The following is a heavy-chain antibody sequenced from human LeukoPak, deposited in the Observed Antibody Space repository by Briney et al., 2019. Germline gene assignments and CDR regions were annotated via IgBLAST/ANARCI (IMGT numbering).Heavy chain of an antibody. CDR1: GYTFTTYY. V-gene: IGHV1-46*01. J-gene: IGHJ4*02. CDR2: IDPSDGGT. CDR3: ASLGSGSSPIIDFDY. D-gene: IGHD3-10*01. Sequence: ASVKVSCKASGYTFTTYYIHWVRQAPGQGLVWMGIIDPSDGGTTYAQKFQGRVTMTRDTSTSTVYMELSSLTSEDTAVYYCASLGSGSSPIIDFDYWGQGTLVTVSS.